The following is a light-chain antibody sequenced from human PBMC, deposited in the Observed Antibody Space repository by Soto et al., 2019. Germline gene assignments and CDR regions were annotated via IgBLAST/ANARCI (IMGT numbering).Light chain of an antibody. V-gene: IGKV4-1*01. CDR1: QSVLYSSNNKNY. CDR2: DAS. J-gene: IGKJ4*01. CDR3: QQRSNWLSLT. Sequence: DIVMTQSPDSLAVSLGERATINCKSSQSVLYSSNNKNYLAWYQQKPGQAPRLLIYDASNRATGIPARFSGSGSGTDFTLTISSLEPEDFAVYYCQQRSNWLSLTFGGGTKVEIK.